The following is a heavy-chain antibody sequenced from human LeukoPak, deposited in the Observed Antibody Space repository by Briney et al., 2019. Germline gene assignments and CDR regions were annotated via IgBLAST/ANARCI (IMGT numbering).Heavy chain of an antibody. CDR1: SDSINHYY. CDR3: AKWSSTLKAFDF. CDR2: THYTGNT. Sequence: SETLSLTCSVPSDSINHYYWNWIRQPPGKELEWIAYTHYTGNTKSNPSLKSRVTTSVDTSKSQFSLKLSSVTAADTAVYYCAKWSSTLKAFDFWGQGILAIVSS. V-gene: IGHV4-59*08. J-gene: IGHJ4*02. D-gene: IGHD2-8*01.